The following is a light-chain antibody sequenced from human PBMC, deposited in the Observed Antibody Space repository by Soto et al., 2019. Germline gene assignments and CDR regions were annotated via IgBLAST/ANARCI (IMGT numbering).Light chain of an antibody. CDR2: GAS. CDR3: QQYGSSPGYT. V-gene: IGKV3-20*01. J-gene: IGKJ2*01. CDR1: QSVRSSY. Sequence: EIVLTQSPDTLSLSPGERATLSCRASQSVRSSYLAWYQQRPGQAPRPLIYGASSRATGIPDRFSGDGSGTDFTLTISRLEPEDFAVYYCQQYGSSPGYTFGQGTKLEIK.